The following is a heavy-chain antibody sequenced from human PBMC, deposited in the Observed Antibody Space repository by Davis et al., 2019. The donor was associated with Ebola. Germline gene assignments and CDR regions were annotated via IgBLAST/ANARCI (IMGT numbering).Heavy chain of an antibody. V-gene: IGHV4-59*12. Sequence: SETLSLTCTISGGYISTYYWSWIRRSPGKGLEWIGHIYYSGSTKYNPSLKSRVTISVDMSENQFSLKLRSVTAADTAVYYCAREGFDSWGQGTLVTVSS. CDR2: IYYSGST. J-gene: IGHJ4*02. CDR1: GGYISTYY. CDR3: AREGFDS.